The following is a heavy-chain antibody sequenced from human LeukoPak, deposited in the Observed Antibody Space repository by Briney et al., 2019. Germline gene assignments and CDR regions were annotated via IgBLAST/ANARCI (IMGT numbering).Heavy chain of an antibody. J-gene: IGHJ4*02. V-gene: IGHV3-66*02. CDR3: ASPTYYYDSNGYYFDY. Sequence: PGGSLRLSCAASGFTVSSNYMSWVRQAPGKGLEWVSVIYSGGSTYYADSVKGRFTISRDNSKNTLYLQMNSLRAEDTAVYYCASPTYYYDSNGYYFDYWGQGTLVTVSS. CDR2: IYSGGST. D-gene: IGHD3-22*01. CDR1: GFTVSSNY.